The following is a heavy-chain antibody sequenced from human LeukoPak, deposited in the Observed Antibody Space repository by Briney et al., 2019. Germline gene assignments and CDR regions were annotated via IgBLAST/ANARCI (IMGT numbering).Heavy chain of an antibody. J-gene: IGHJ4*02. Sequence: ASVKVSCKASGYTFTSYGISWVRQAPGQGLEWMGWISAYNGNTNYAQKLQGRVTMTTDTSTSTAYMELSRLRSDDTAVYYCARVARIAVAGNSFDYWGQGTLVTVSS. CDR2: ISAYNGNT. D-gene: IGHD6-19*01. CDR1: GYTFTSYG. CDR3: ARVARIAVAGNSFDY. V-gene: IGHV1-18*01.